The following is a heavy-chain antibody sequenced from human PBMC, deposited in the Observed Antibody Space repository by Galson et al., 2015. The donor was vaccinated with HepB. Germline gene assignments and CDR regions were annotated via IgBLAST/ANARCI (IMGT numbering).Heavy chain of an antibody. CDR2: ISWDGGST. J-gene: IGHJ4*02. CDR3: AKDQHSDRDIAGGISDY. D-gene: IGHD5-12*01. V-gene: IGHV3-43D*03. CDR1: GFTFDDYA. Sequence: SLRLSCAASGFTFDDYAMHWVRQAPGKGLEWVSLISWDGGSTYYADSVKGRFTISRDNSKNSLYLQMNSLRAEDTALYYCAKDQHSDRDIAGGISDYWGQGTLVTVSS.